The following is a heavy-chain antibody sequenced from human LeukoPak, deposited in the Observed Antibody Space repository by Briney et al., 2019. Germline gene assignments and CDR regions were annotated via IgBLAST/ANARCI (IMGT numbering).Heavy chain of an antibody. V-gene: IGHV3-23*01. D-gene: IGHD4-17*01. CDR2: ISGSGGTT. Sequence: GGSLRLSCAASGFAFSTYAMSWVRQAPGEGLQWVSTISGSGGTTYYVDSVRGRFTISRDNSKNVLYLQMNSLRAEDTALYYCAKDQNTVATAPFDYWGQGTLVTVSS. CDR1: GFAFSTYA. CDR3: AKDQNTVATAPFDY. J-gene: IGHJ4*02.